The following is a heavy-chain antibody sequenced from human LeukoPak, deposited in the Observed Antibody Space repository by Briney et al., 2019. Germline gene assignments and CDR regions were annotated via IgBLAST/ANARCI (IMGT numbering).Heavy chain of an antibody. D-gene: IGHD5-18*01. J-gene: IGHJ4*02. V-gene: IGHV1-46*01. CDR1: GYTFTSYY. CDR2: VNLSDGST. Sequence: ASAKVSCKASGYTFTSYYMYWVRQAPGQGLEWMGIVNLSDGSTTYAQKFQGRVTMTGDTSTSTVYMELSSLRSEDTAVYYCARVLTAMDPRGYFDYWGQGTLVTVSS. CDR3: ARVLTAMDPRGYFDY.